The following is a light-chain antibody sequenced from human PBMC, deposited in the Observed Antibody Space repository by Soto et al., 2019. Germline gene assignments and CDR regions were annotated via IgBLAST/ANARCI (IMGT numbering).Light chain of an antibody. V-gene: IGLV1-51*01. J-gene: IGLJ2*01. Sequence: QSVLTQPPSVSAAPGQKVTISCSGSNSNIEKNYVSWYQQFPGTAPKLLICVTNQRPSGIPDRFSGSKSGTSATLAITGLQAGDEADYYCGTWDSGLSAEVFGGGTKRAVL. CDR1: NSNIEKNY. CDR3: GTWDSGLSAEV. CDR2: VTN.